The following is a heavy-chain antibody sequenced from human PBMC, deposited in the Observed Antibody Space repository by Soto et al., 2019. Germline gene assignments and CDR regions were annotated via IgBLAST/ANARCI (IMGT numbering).Heavy chain of an antibody. D-gene: IGHD6-6*01. Sequence: QVQLVQSGAEVKKPGSSVKVSCKASGGTFNTYSIGWLRQAPGQGLQWLGSIIPFIGAPNYAQNFQDRVTITADESTTTAYMELSGLKSDDTAVYFCARGGDSSSLRAFYSYGFDVWGQGTSVTVSS. CDR3: ARGGDSSSLRAFYSYGFDV. CDR1: GGTFNTYS. V-gene: IGHV1-69*18. CDR2: IIPFIGAP. J-gene: IGHJ6*02.